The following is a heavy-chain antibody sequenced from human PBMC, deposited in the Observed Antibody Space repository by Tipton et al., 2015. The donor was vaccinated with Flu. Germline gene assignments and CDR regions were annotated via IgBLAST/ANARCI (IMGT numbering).Heavy chain of an antibody. Sequence: GLVKPSETLSLTCAVYGGSFSGYYWSWIRQPPGKGLEWIGEINHSGNTNYNPSLKSRVTISGDTSKNQFSLKLSSVTAADTAVYYCATHCVGVCSHAFDIWGQGTMVTVS. V-gene: IGHV4-34*01. CDR3: ATHCVGVCSHAFDI. CDR1: GGSFSGYY. CDR2: INHSGNT. J-gene: IGHJ3*02. D-gene: IGHD2-21*02.